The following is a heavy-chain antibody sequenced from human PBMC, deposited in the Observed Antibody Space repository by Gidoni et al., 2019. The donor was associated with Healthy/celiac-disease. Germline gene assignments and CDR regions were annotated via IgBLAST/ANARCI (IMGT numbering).Heavy chain of an antibody. CDR1: GYSFTRYW. Sequence: EVQLVQSGAEVKKPGESLQISCKGSGYSFTRYWIGWVRQMPGKGLEWMGIIYPGDSDTRYSPSFQGQVTISADKSISTAYLQWSSLKASDTAMYYCARLGRFLEWVVNWFDPWGQGTLVTVSS. CDR2: IYPGDSDT. J-gene: IGHJ5*02. V-gene: IGHV5-51*01. CDR3: ARLGRFLEWVVNWFDP. D-gene: IGHD3-3*01.